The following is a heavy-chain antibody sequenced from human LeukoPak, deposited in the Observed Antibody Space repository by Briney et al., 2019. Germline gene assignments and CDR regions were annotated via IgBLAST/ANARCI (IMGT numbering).Heavy chain of an antibody. D-gene: IGHD2-2*01. V-gene: IGHV1-3*01. CDR1: GYTFTNYA. J-gene: IGHJ4*02. CDR3: ARVYCSSTSCQYYFDY. Sequence: ASAKVSCKASGYTFTNYAMHWVRQAPGQRLEWMGWINAGNGDTKYSQKFQGRVTISRDTSASTAYMELSSLRSEDTAVYYCARVYCSSTSCQYYFDYWGQGTLVTVSS. CDR2: INAGNGDT.